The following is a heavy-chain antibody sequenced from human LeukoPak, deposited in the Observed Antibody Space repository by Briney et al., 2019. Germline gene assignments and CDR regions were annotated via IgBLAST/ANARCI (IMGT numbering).Heavy chain of an antibody. J-gene: IGHJ4*02. CDR3: ARAQWNYVDF. Sequence: PSETLSLTCSVSGGYMNFSFWTCIRQPPGRGLEWIGHIYYSGSTNYNPFLNSRVIISIDMSKNQFSLKLSSLTAADTAVYYCARAQWNYVDFWGQGALVTVSS. D-gene: IGHD6-19*01. V-gene: IGHV4-59*01. CDR2: IYYSGST. CDR1: GGYMNFSF.